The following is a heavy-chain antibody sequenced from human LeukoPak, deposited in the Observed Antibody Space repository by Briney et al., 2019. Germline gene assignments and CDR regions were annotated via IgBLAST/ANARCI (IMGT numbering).Heavy chain of an antibody. CDR1: GFTFYDNA. D-gene: IGHD1-26*01. Sequence: GGSLRRPSAASGFTFYDNAMHCVRQGPGNGLVWGSGVCWDSRKMDYADSVRGRFTISTDNDKNSVYLQMNSLTDEDTYLYYCPKDTRSYSSFFYFDVWGKGTAVTVS. CDR3: PKDTRSYSSFFYFDV. J-gene: IGHJ6*03. CDR2: VCWDSRKM. V-gene: IGHV3-9*01.